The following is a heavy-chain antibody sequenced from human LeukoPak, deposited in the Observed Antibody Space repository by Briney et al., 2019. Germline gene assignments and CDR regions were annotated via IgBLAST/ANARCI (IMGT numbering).Heavy chain of an antibody. CDR2: ISGSGGST. Sequence: GGSLRLSCAASGFTFSSYAMSWVRQAPGKGLEWVSAISGSGGSTYYADSVKGRFTISRDNSKNTLYLQVNSLRAEDTAVYYYARVGPGYDFWSGYKGYGMDVWGQGTTVTVSS. V-gene: IGHV3-23*01. CDR3: ARVGPGYDFWSGYKGYGMDV. D-gene: IGHD3-3*01. J-gene: IGHJ6*02. CDR1: GFTFSSYA.